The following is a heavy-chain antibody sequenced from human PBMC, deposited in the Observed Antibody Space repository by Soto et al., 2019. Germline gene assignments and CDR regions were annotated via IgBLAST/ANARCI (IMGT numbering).Heavy chain of an antibody. J-gene: IGHJ3*02. CDR3: ARRYYDSSGYYYSDAFDI. D-gene: IGHD3-22*01. CDR1: GGSFSGYY. Sequence: SETLSLTCAVYGGSFSGYYWSWIRQPPGKGLEWIGEINHSGSTNYNPSLKSRVTISVDTSKNQFSLKRSSVTAADTAVYYCARRYYDSSGYYYSDAFDIWGQGTMVTVSS. V-gene: IGHV4-34*01. CDR2: INHSGST.